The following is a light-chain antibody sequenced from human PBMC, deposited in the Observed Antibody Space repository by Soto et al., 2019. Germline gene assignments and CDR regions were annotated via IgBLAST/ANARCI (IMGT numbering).Light chain of an antibody. CDR1: QGINTY. V-gene: IGKV1-27*01. J-gene: IGKJ1*01. CDR2: GAS. Sequence: DLQLTQSPSSLSASVGDRVTITCRASQGINTYLAWYQQKPGRVPQLLIYGASTFHSGVPSRFSGSGAGTDFTLTISSLPPEDVATDFCQQYYGAPWAFGQGTKVEIK. CDR3: QQYYGAPWA.